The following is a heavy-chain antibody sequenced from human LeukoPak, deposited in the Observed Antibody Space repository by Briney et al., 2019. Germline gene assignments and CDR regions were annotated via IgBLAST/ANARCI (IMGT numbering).Heavy chain of an antibody. CDR3: AASTYYYDSSGYYYVGYFDY. Sequence: SETLSLTCTVSGGSISSGSYYWRWLRQPAGKGLEWMGRIYTSGSTNYNPSLKSRVTISVDTSKNQFSLKLSSVTAADTAVYYCAASTYYYDSSGYYYVGYFDYWGQGTLVTVSS. J-gene: IGHJ4*02. D-gene: IGHD3-22*01. V-gene: IGHV4-61*02. CDR2: IYTSGST. CDR1: GGSISSGSYY.